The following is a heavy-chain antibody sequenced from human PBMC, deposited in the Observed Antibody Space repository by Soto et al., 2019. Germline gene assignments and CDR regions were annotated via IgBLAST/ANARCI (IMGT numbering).Heavy chain of an antibody. Sequence: HPGGSLRLSCEASGFPFSVSAMAWVRQAPGKGLEWVSSLSASGGSTFYADSVRGRFTISRDNSKNTLYLQMHSLRAEDTALYYCARDLRDSDGYYTLVGWFDPWGQGTLVTVSS. J-gene: IGHJ5*02. CDR2: LSASGGST. CDR1: GFPFSVSA. CDR3: ARDLRDSDGYYTLVGWFDP. V-gene: IGHV3-23*01. D-gene: IGHD3-3*01.